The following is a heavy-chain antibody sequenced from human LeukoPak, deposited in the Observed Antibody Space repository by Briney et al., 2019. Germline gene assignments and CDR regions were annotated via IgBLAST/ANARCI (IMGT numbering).Heavy chain of an antibody. Sequence: ASVKVSCKVSGNTLSDFSIHWVRQAPGKGLERMGGFDPEDGQTVYAETFQDRVTMTEDSSTGTAYMDLHTLRSEDTAIYYCATSINYNDYAFDPWGQGTLVTVPS. CDR2: FDPEDGQT. CDR1: GNTLSDFS. J-gene: IGHJ5*02. V-gene: IGHV1-24*01. CDR3: ATSINYNDYAFDP. D-gene: IGHD4-17*01.